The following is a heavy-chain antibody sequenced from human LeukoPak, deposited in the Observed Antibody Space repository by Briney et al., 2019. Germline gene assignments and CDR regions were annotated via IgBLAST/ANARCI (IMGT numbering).Heavy chain of an antibody. Sequence: PGGSLRLSCAASGFTFSDYYMSWIRQAPGKRLEWVSYIRISSSYTNYADSVKGRFIISRDNAKTPLYLQMNSLRAEDTAVYYCARCGAPNNYYFYGMDVWGQGTTVTVPS. D-gene: IGHD1-26*01. V-gene: IGHV3-11*03. CDR2: IRISSSYT. CDR1: GFTFSDYY. J-gene: IGHJ6*02. CDR3: ARCGAPNNYYFYGMDV.